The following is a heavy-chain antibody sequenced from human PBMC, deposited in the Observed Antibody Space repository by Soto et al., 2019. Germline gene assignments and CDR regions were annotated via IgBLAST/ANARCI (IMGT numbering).Heavy chain of an antibody. CDR2: IYYSGST. CDR1: GGSISSCSYF. J-gene: IGHJ4*02. V-gene: IGHV4-39*01. D-gene: IGHD3-10*01. CDR3: ARRGVSGPVDY. Sequence: SETLSLTCSVSGGSISSCSYFWGWIRQPPGKGLEWIGSIYYSGSTYYNPSLKSRVTVSVDTSKNQFSLKLSSVTAPDTAVYYCARRGVSGPVDYWGQGTLVTVSS.